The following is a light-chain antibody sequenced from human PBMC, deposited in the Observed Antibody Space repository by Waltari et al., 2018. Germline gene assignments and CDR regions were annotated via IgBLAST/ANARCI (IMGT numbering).Light chain of an antibody. CDR3: AVWEDSLNGWV. CDR2: FNN. CDR1: SSNIGSNT. J-gene: IGLJ3*02. V-gene: IGLV1-44*01. Sequence: QSVVTQPPSASGTPGQRVILSCSGRSSNIGSNTVHWFQQLPGTAPKLLIFFNNQRPSGVPDRFSGSKSGTSASLAISGLRSEDEAHYYCAVWEDSLNGWVFGGGTKLTVL.